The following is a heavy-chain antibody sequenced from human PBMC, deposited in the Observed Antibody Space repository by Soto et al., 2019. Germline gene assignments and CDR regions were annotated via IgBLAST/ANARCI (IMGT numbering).Heavy chain of an antibody. CDR1: GGTFSSYA. CDR2: IIPIFGTA. V-gene: IGHV1-69*01. CDR3: ARDRGVQQLADYYYGMDV. D-gene: IGHD6-13*01. J-gene: IGHJ6*02. Sequence: QVQLVQSGAEVQKPGSSVKVSCKASGGTFSSYAISWVRQAPGQGLEWMGGIIPIFGTANYAQKFQGRVTITADESTRPAYMELSSLRSEDTAVYYCARDRGVQQLADYYYGMDVWGQGTTVTVSS.